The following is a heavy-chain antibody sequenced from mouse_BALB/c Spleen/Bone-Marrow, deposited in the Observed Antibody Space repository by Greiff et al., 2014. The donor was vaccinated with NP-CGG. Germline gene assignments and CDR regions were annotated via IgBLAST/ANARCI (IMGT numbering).Heavy chain of an antibody. J-gene: IGHJ3*01. V-gene: IGHV1S81*02. CDR2: INASNGDT. Sequence: VKLMESGAELVKPGASVKLSCKASGYTFNSYYMYWVKERPGQGLEWIGEINASNGDTNFNEKFKSKATMTVDKSSSTAYMQLSSLTSEDSAVYYCTRERAYWGQGTLVTVSA. CDR3: TRERAY. CDR1: GYTFNSYY.